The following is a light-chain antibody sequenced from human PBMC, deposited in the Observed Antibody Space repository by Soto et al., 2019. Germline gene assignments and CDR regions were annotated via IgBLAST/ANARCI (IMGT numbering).Light chain of an antibody. CDR1: SSDVGGYNY. Sequence: QSALTQPASVPGSPGQSISISCTGTSSDVGGYNYVSWYQQHPGKAPKLMIYDVSNRPSGVSDRFSGSKSGNTASLTISGLQAEDEADYSCSSYTSSSTLVFGTVTKVTVL. V-gene: IGLV2-14*01. CDR3: SSYTSSSTLV. J-gene: IGLJ1*01. CDR2: DVS.